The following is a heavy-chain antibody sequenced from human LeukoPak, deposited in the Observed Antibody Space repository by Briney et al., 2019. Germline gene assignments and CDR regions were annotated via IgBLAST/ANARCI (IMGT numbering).Heavy chain of an antibody. CDR1: GFTFSNYG. Sequence: GGSLRLSCSASGFTFSNYGMHWVRQAPGKGLEWVAFIRYDGSNKYYADSVKVRFTISRDNSKNTLYLQMNSLRAEDTAVYYCAKSSRGYEDLDYWGQGTLVTVSS. V-gene: IGHV3-30*02. CDR3: AKSSRGYEDLDY. D-gene: IGHD5-12*01. J-gene: IGHJ4*02. CDR2: IRYDGSNK.